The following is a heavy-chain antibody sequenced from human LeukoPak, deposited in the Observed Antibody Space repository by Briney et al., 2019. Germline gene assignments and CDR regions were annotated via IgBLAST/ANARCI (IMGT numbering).Heavy chain of an antibody. Sequence: GGSLRLSCPASGFTFTSYAMHWVRQAPGKGLAHVSGISSNGGTTYYANSVKGRFTISRDISKNTLYLQMGSLRAEDMAVYYCARGPDYFDSSGYLWYFDYWGQGTLVTVSS. D-gene: IGHD3-22*01. J-gene: IGHJ4*02. CDR2: ISSNGGTT. CDR3: ARGPDYFDSSGYLWYFDY. CDR1: GFTFTSYA. V-gene: IGHV3-64*01.